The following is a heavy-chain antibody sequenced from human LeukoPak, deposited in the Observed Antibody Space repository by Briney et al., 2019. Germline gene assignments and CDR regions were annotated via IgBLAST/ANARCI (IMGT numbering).Heavy chain of an antibody. CDR3: ARNQYYYDSGQETTKNDY. V-gene: IGHV4-34*01. CDR1: GGSFSGYY. J-gene: IGHJ4*02. D-gene: IGHD3-22*01. CDR2: INHSGST. Sequence: PSETLSLTCAVYGGSFSGYYWSWIRQPPGKGLEWIGEINHSGSTNYNPSLKSRVTISVDTSKNQFSLKLSSVTAADTAVYYCARNQYYYDSGQETTKNDYWGQGTLVTVSS.